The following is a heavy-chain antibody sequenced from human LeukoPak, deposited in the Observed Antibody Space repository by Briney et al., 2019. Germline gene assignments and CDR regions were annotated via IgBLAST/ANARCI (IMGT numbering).Heavy chain of an antibody. Sequence: GESLKISCKGSGDSFTTYWIGWVRQMPGKGLEWMGIIYLGDSDTRYSPSFQGQVAISADKSINTAYLQWSSLKASDTATYYCVRHRNWNYDYWGQGTLVTVSS. J-gene: IGHJ4*02. CDR3: VRHRNWNYDY. CDR1: GDSFTTYW. V-gene: IGHV5-51*01. D-gene: IGHD1-1*01. CDR2: IYLGDSDT.